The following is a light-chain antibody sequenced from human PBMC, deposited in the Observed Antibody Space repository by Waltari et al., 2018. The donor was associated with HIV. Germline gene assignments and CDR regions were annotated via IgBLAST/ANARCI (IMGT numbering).Light chain of an antibody. J-gene: IGKJ1*01. Sequence: EIVLTQSPDFQSVTPKEKVTITCRASQSISSSLHWYQQKPRQSPKLLIKYASQTFSGVPSRFSGSKSGTEFTLTISSLEPGDAATYFCHQSSGLPRTFGQGTKVEI. CDR1: QSISSS. CDR2: YAS. CDR3: HQSSGLPRT. V-gene: IGKV6-21*01.